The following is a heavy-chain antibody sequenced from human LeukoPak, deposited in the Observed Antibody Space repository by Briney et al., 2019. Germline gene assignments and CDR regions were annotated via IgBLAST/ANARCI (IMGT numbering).Heavy chain of an antibody. Sequence: PGGSLRLSCAASGFTFSSYGIHWVRQAPGKGLEWVAFIRSDGSNRNYADSVKGRFTISRDNSKSTLDLQMNSLRVEDTAVYYCAKDRYSTSSTFTINPFDYWGQGILVTVSS. CDR2: IRSDGSNR. D-gene: IGHD6-13*01. CDR3: AKDRYSTSSTFTINPFDY. CDR1: GFTFSSYG. V-gene: IGHV3-30*02. J-gene: IGHJ4*02.